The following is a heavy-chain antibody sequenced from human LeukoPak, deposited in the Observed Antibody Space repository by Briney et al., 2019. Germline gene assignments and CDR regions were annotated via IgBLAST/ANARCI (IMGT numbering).Heavy chain of an antibody. V-gene: IGHV1-58*01. Sequence: ASVKVSCKASGFTFTSSAVQWVRQARGRRLEWIGWIVVGSGNTNYAQMFQGRVTITRDMSTSTAYMELSSLRSEDTAVYHCAAPSRIQLDYWGQGTLVTVSP. CDR2: IVVGSGNT. CDR1: GFTFTSSA. D-gene: IGHD5-18*01. CDR3: AAPSRIQLDY. J-gene: IGHJ4*02.